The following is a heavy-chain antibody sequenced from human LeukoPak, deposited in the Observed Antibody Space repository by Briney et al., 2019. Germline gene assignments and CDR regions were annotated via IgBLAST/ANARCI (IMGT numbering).Heavy chain of an antibody. V-gene: IGHV4-61*02. CDR2: IYTSRST. Sequence: PSQTLSLTCTVSGGSISSGSYYWSWIRQPAGKGLEWIARIYTSRSTTYNPSLKSRVTISVDTSKHQYSLKLSSVTAADTAVYYCAREVGIVVVPAARVFDYWGQGTLVTVSS. D-gene: IGHD2-2*01. J-gene: IGHJ4*02. CDR3: AREVGIVVVPAARVFDY. CDR1: GGSISSGSYY.